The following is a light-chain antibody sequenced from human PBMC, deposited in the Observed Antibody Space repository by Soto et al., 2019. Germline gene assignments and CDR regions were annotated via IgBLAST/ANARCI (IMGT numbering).Light chain of an antibody. J-gene: IGLJ1*01. V-gene: IGLV2-14*01. CDR2: GVT. CDR3: SSYTSASTLLYL. Sequence: QSALTQPASVSGSPGQSITISCTGTSSDVGGYNYVSWYQQHPGIAPKLLIYGVTNRPSGVSTRFSGSKSGNTASLTISGLQAEDEADYHCSSYTSASTLLYLXGTGXKLTVL. CDR1: SSDVGGYNY.